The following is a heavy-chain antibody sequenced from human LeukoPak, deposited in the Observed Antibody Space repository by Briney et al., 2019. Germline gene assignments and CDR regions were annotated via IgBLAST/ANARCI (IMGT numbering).Heavy chain of an antibody. CDR1: GYTFIIHG. Sequence: ASVKVSCKATGYTFIIHGISWVRQAPGQGLEWMGWISPYNGNTNYAQNLQGRVTMTTDTSTSTVYMELRSLTSDDTAVYYCGRDFMSMIPSAPGIWGQGTKVTVSS. CDR2: ISPYNGNT. V-gene: IGHV1-18*01. D-gene: IGHD3-22*01. CDR3: GRDFMSMIPSAPGI. J-gene: IGHJ3*02.